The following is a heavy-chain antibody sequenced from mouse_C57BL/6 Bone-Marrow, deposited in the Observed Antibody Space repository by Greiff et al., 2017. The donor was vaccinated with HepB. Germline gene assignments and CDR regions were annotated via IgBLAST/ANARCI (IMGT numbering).Heavy chain of an antibody. CDR3: ARGFTTVVPYAMDY. V-gene: IGHV14-2*01. CDR2: IDPEDGET. Sequence: EVKLMESGAELVKPGASVKLSCTASGFNIKDYYMHWVKHRTEQGLEWIGRIDPEDGETKYAPKFQGKATITADTSSNTAYLQLSSLTSEDTAVYYCARGFTTVVPYAMDYWGQGTSVTVSS. D-gene: IGHD1-1*01. CDR1: GFNIKDYY. J-gene: IGHJ4*01.